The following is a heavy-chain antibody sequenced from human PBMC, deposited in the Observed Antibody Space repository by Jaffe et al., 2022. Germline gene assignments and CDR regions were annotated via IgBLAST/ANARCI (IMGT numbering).Heavy chain of an antibody. V-gene: IGHV3-30*18. CDR1: GFTFSSYG. D-gene: IGHD4-17*01. J-gene: IGHJ4*02. Sequence: QVQLVESGGGVVQPGRSLRLSCAASGFTFSSYGMHWVRQAPGKGLEWVAVISYDGSNKYYADSVKGRFTISRDNSKNTLYLQMNSLRAEDTAVYYCAKDGDDDYGDYGSYYFDYWGQGTLVTVSS. CDR3: AKDGDDDYGDYGSYYFDY. CDR2: ISYDGSNK.